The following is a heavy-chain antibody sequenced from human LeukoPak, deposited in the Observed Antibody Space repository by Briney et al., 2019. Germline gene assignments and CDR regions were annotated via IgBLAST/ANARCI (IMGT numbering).Heavy chain of an antibody. Sequence: GGSLRLSCAASGFTFSDYYMSWIRQAPGKGLEWVSYISSSGSTIYYADSVKGRFTISRDNAKNSLYLQMQSLRAEDTAVYYCVRGHVAVAAHDDAFDMWGQGTIVTVSS. V-gene: IGHV3-11*04. CDR3: VRGHVAVAAHDDAFDM. D-gene: IGHD6-19*01. CDR1: GFTFSDYY. J-gene: IGHJ3*02. CDR2: ISSSGSTI.